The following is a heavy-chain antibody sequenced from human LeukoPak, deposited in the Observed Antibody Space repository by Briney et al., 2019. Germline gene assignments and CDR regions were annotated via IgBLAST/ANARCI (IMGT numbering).Heavy chain of an antibody. V-gene: IGHV3-48*03. Sequence: GGSLRLSCVASGFTLSSIHMKRDRPAPGKGLEWVSYSSSSGSIMFYADSVKGRFTISRDNAKNSLYLHMNSVRAEDTAVYYCARTPTYYDILTDYPYYFDYWGQGTLVTVSS. CDR2: SSSSGSIM. J-gene: IGHJ4*02. CDR3: ARTPTYYDILTDYPYYFDY. D-gene: IGHD3-9*01. CDR1: GFTLSSIH.